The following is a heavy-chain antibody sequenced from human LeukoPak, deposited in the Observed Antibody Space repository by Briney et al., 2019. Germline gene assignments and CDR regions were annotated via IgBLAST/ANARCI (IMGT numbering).Heavy chain of an antibody. CDR3: TTESGEVWFGEHAFDI. D-gene: IGHD3-10*01. CDR1: GLTFSNAW. V-gene: IGHV3-15*01. CDR2: IKSKTDGGTT. Sequence: GGSLRLSCAASGLTFSNAWMSWVSQAPRKGREWVGRIKSKTDGGTTDYAAPVKGRFTISRDDSKNTLYLQMNSLKTEDTAVYYCTTESGEVWFGEHAFDIWGQGTMVTVPS. J-gene: IGHJ3*02.